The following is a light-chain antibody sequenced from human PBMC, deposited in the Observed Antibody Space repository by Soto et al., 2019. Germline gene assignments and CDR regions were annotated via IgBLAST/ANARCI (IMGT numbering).Light chain of an antibody. CDR1: ESIDNW. CDR2: AAS. CDR3: QQSYSSPPT. Sequence: DIQMTQSPSTLSASAGDTVTITCRASESIDNWLAWYQQKPGKAPKLLIFAASSLQSGVPSRFSGSRSGPDFTLTISSLQPEDFATYYCQQSYSSPPTFGQGTKVDIK. V-gene: IGKV1-39*01. J-gene: IGKJ1*01.